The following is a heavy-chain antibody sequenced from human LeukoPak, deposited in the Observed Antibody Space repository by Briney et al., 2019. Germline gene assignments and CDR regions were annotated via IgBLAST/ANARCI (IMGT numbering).Heavy chain of an antibody. Sequence: SETLSLTCTVSGASISSYYWSWIRQPPGKGLEWIGYIYYSGSTNYNPSLKSRISISVDTSKNQFSLKLSSVTAADTAVYYCARGGSYVWGSYRLKSWFDPWGQGTLVTVSS. J-gene: IGHJ5*02. V-gene: IGHV4-59*01. CDR2: IYYSGST. CDR3: ARGGSYVWGSYRLKSWFDP. CDR1: GASISSYY. D-gene: IGHD3-16*02.